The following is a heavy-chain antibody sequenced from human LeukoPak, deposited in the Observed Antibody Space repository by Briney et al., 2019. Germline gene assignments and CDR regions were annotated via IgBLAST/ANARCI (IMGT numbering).Heavy chain of an antibody. Sequence: GGSLRLSCTVSGFTVSSNSMSWVRQAPGKGLEWVSFIYSDNTHYSDSVKGRFTISRDNSKNTLYLQMNSLRAEDTAVYYCAGGYSYGSTYYYMDVWGKGTTVTISS. CDR2: IYSDNT. CDR3: AGGYSYGSTYYYMDV. D-gene: IGHD5-18*01. CDR1: GFTVSSNS. J-gene: IGHJ6*03. V-gene: IGHV3-53*01.